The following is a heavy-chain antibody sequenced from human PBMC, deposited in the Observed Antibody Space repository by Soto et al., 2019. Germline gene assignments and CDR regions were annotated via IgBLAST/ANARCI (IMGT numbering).Heavy chain of an antibody. CDR2: INSDGSST. CDR3: ARDLLFSSSWFLIGWFDP. J-gene: IGHJ5*02. Sequence: EVQLVESGGGLVQPGGSLRLSCAASGFTFSSYWMHWVRQAPGKGLVWVSRINSDGSSTNYADSVKGRFTISRGNAKNARYLQRNSLRAEETAVYYCARDLLFSSSWFLIGWFDPWGQGTRVTVSS. D-gene: IGHD6-13*01. V-gene: IGHV3-74*01. CDR1: GFTFSSYW.